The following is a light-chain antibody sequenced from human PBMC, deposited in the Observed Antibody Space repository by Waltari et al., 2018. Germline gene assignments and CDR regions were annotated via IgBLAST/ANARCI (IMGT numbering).Light chain of an antibody. J-gene: IGLJ2*01. CDR2: DVS. Sequence: QSALTQAASVSGSPGQSITISCTGTSSDLGAYNYVSWYQQHPGKAPKLMIYDVSNRPSGVSNRFSGSKSGNTASLTISGLQAEDEADYYCSSFTSSSTVLFGGGTRLSVL. CDR3: SSFTSSSTVL. CDR1: SSDLGAYNY. V-gene: IGLV2-14*03.